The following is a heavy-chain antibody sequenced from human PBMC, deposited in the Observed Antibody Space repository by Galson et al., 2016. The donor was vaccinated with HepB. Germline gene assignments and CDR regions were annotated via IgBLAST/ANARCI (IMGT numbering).Heavy chain of an antibody. CDR1: GFTVSGNW. CDR2: SHRDGDT. Sequence: SLRLSCAASGFTVSGNWMSWVRQAPGKGLEWVSTSHRDGDTYYAYSVMGRFTISRDNSENTLYLQMNNLSPDDTAVYYCAGVSRFQVDYWGQGTLVTVSS. V-gene: IGHV3-66*02. D-gene: IGHD5/OR15-5a*01. J-gene: IGHJ4*02. CDR3: AGVSRFQVDY.